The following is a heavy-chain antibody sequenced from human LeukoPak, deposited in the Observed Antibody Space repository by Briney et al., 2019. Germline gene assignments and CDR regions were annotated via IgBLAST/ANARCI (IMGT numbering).Heavy chain of an antibody. J-gene: IGHJ4*02. CDR1: GGSISGSDYY. D-gene: IGHD2-21*01. CDR3: ARSKTGIVDY. Sequence: PSETLSLTCAVSGGSISGSDYYWGWIRQPPGKGLEWIGSIFYSGITYYNPPLKSRVTTSVDTSKNQFSLKLTPVTAADTAVYYCARSKTGIVDYWGQGTLVTVSS. V-gene: IGHV4-39*01. CDR2: IFYSGIT.